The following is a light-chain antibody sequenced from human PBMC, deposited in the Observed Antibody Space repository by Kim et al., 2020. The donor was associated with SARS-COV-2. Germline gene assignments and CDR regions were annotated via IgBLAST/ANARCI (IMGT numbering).Light chain of an antibody. CDR3: QQYNHWYS. CDR1: QCVSNN. CDR2: GAS. V-gene: IGKV3-15*01. J-gene: IGKJ2*03. Sequence: LPLARWETSTLLCRAQQCVSNNVAWYKQKTGQAPRLRISGASTRATDIPARFTGSGSGTEFTLTISSLQSEDFVVYFCQQYNHWYSFGQGTKLEI.